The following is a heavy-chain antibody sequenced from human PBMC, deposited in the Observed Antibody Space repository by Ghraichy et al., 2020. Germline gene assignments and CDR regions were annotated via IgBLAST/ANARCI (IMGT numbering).Heavy chain of an antibody. Sequence: GGSLRLSCAASGFTFSSYAMSWVRQAPGKGLEWVSAISGSGGSTYYADSVKGRFTISRDNSKNTLYLQMNSLRAEDTAVYYCAKDALSSWYFLSNCFDPWGQGTLVTASS. CDR1: GFTFSSYA. V-gene: IGHV3-23*01. D-gene: IGHD6-13*01. J-gene: IGHJ5*02. CDR3: AKDALSSWYFLSNCFDP. CDR2: ISGSGGST.